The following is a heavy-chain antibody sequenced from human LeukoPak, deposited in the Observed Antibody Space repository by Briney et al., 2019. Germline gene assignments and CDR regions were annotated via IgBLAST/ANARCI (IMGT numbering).Heavy chain of an antibody. CDR1: GFTFDDYA. CDR3: VKDIFRGTYSGFDY. Sequence: PGGSLRLSCTASGFTFDDYAMHWVRHVPGKGLDWVSSISWNSRSIDYADSVKGRFIVSRDNAQNSVSLQMNSLRPEDTAFYYCVKDIFRGTYSGFDYWGQGTLVTVSS. J-gene: IGHJ4*02. V-gene: IGHV3-9*01. CDR2: ISWNSRSI. D-gene: IGHD1-26*01.